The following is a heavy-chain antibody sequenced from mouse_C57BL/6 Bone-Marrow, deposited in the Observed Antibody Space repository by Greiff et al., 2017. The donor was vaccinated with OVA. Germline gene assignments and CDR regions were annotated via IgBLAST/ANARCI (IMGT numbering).Heavy chain of an antibody. CDR3: ARDPDYYGSSFAY. Sequence: VHVKQSGPELVKPGASVKMSCKASGYTFTDYNMHWVKQSHGKSLEWIGYINPNNGGTSYNQKFKGKATLTVNKSSSTAYMELRSLTSEDSAVDYCARDPDYYGSSFAYWGQGTLVTVSA. V-gene: IGHV1-22*01. CDR1: GYTFTDYN. J-gene: IGHJ3*01. D-gene: IGHD1-1*01. CDR2: INPNNGGT.